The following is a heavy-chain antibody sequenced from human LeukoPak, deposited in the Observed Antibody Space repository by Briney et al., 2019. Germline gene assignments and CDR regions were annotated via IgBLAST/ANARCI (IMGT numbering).Heavy chain of an antibody. CDR2: ISAYNGNT. V-gene: IGHV1-18*01. J-gene: IGHJ4*02. D-gene: IGHD6-19*01. Sequence: ASVKVSCKASGYTFTSYGISWVRQAPGQGLEWMGWISAYNGNTKHAQKFQGRVTMTTDTSTSTAYMELRSLRSDDTAVYYCAHKGSSSGWYYFDYWGQGTLVTASS. CDR3: AHKGSSSGWYYFDY. CDR1: GYTFTSYG.